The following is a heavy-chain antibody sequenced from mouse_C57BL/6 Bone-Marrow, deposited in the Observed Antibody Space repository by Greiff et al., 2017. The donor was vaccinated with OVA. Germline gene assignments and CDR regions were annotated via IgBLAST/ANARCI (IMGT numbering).Heavy chain of an antibody. CDR3: ARGPLRYYAMDY. Sequence: EVHLVESGPELVKPGASVKIPCKASGYTFTDYNMDWVKQSHGKSLEWIGDINPNNGGTIYNQKFKGKATLTVDKSSSTAYMELRSLTSEDTAVYYCARGPLRYYAMDYWGQGTSVTVSS. V-gene: IGHV1-18*01. CDR2: INPNNGGT. J-gene: IGHJ4*01. CDR1: GYTFTDYN. D-gene: IGHD1-1*01.